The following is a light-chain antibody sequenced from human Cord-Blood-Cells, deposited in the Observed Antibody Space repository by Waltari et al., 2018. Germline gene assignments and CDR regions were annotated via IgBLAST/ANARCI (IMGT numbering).Light chain of an antibody. V-gene: IGKV1-8*01. J-gene: IGKJ2*01. Sequence: AIRMTQSPSSLSASTGDRVTITCRASQGISSYLTWYQQKPGKAPKLLIYAASTLQRGVPSRFSGSGSGTDFTLTISCLQSEDFATYYCQQYYRYPPTFGQGTKLEIK. CDR3: QQYYRYPPT. CDR1: QGISSY. CDR2: AAS.